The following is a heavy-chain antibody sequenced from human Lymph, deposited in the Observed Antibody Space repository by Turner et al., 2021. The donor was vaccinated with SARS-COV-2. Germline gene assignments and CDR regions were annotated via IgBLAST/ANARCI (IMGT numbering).Heavy chain of an antibody. D-gene: IGHD6-13*01. CDR3: ARDLGTYGMDV. V-gene: IGHV3-53*02. J-gene: IGHJ6*02. Sequence: EVRLVETGGGLIQPGGSLRLYCAASGIHVSRNYLNGVRQAPGKGLEGVEVIYSGGNTYYEDSVKGGFTISRDNSKNTLYLQMNSLRVEDTAVYYCARDLGTYGMDVWGQGTTVNVSS. CDR1: GIHVSRNY. CDR2: IYSGGNT.